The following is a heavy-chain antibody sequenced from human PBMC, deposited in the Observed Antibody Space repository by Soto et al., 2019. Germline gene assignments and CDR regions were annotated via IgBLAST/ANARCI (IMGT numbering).Heavy chain of an antibody. D-gene: IGHD6-13*01. CDR3: ASGKASSSWSIYYYYYAMDV. CDR1: GYTFTSYD. Sequence: ASVKVSCKASGYTFTSYDINWVRQATGQGLEWMGWMNPNSGNTGYAQKFQGRVTMTRNTSISTAYMELSSLRSEDTAVYYCASGKASSSWSIYYYYYAMDVWGQGTTVTVSS. V-gene: IGHV1-8*01. J-gene: IGHJ6*02. CDR2: MNPNSGNT.